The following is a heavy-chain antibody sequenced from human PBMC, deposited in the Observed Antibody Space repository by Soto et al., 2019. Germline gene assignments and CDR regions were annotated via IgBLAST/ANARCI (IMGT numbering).Heavy chain of an antibody. CDR1: GFTFSSYW. D-gene: IGHD5-12*01. V-gene: IGHV3-7*01. CDR2: IKQDGSEK. J-gene: IGHJ4*02. CDR3: ARGYSGYDTQVGY. Sequence: GGSLRLSCAASGFTFSSYWMSWVRQAPGKGLEWVANIKQDGSEKYYVDSVKGRFTISRDNAKNSLYLQMNSLRAEDTAVYYCARGYSGYDTQVGYWGQGTLVTVSS.